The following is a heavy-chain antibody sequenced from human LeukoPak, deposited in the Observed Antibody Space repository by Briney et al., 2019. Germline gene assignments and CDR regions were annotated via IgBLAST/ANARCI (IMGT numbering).Heavy chain of an antibody. J-gene: IGHJ6*03. CDR3: ASDNYFCSGSFAIDV. CDR2: IYYSGST. CDR1: GGSISSYY. Sequence: SETLSLTCTVSGGSISSYYCSWIRQPPGKGLEWIGYIYYSGSTNYNPSLKSRVTISVDTSKNQFSLKLSSVTAADTAVYYCASDNYFCSGSFAIDVWAKGPTVTVSS. D-gene: IGHD3-10*01. V-gene: IGHV4-59*01.